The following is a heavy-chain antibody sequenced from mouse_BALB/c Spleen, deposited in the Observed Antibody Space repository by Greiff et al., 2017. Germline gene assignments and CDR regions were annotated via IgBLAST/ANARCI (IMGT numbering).Heavy chain of an antibody. J-gene: IGHJ2*01. V-gene: IGHV3-6*02. Sequence: DVKLVESGPGLVKPSQSLSLTCSVTGYSITSGYYWNWIRQFPGNKLEWMGYISYDGSNNYNPSLKNRISITRDKSKNQFFLKLNSVTTEDTATYYCARGDGNFFDYWGQGTTLTVSS. CDR3: ARGDGNFFDY. D-gene: IGHD2-1*01. CDR1: GYSITSGYY. CDR2: ISYDGSN.